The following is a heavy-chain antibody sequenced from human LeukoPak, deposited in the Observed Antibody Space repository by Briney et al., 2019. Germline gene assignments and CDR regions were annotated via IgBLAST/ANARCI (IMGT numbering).Heavy chain of an antibody. D-gene: IGHD1-1*01. CDR2: IYYSGST. J-gene: IGHJ3*02. CDR1: GGSISSSSYY. CDR3: ARFRGAHWYESPYDAFDI. Sequence: ASETLSLTCTVSGGSISSSSYYWGWIRQPPGKGLEWIGSIYYSGSTYYNPSLKSRVTISVDTSKNQFSLKLSSVTAADTAVYYCARFRGAHWYESPYDAFDIWGQGTMVTVSS. V-gene: IGHV4-39*01.